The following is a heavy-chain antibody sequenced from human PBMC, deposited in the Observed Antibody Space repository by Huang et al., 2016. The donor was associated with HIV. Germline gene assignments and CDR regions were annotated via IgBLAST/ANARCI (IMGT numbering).Heavy chain of an antibody. Sequence: QVQLVQSGAEVKKPGSSVKVSCKASGGTFSNHGFSWVRQAPGQGLEWMGGIIPGFGTQYDTPKFQGRVTITADESTSTVYMELSSLTPDDTAEYYCARVRGYSGSYYGMDVWGQGTTVTVSS. CDR2: IIPGFGTQ. CDR1: GGTFSNHG. CDR3: ARVRGYSGSYYGMDV. D-gene: IGHD1-26*01. J-gene: IGHJ6*02. V-gene: IGHV1-69*01.